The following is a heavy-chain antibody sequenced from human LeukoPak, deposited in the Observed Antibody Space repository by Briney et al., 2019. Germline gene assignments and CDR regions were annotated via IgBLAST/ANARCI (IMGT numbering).Heavy chain of an antibody. V-gene: IGHV3-21*01. CDR1: GFTFSRYS. Sequence: PGGFLRLSCAASGFTFSRYSMNWVRQAPGKGLEWVSSISASSNYIYYADSVKGRFTISRDNARSSVYLQLSSLRAEDTAVYFCARDPLVTSGNCDYWGQGNLVTVSS. CDR3: ARDPLVTSGNCDY. D-gene: IGHD3-10*01. J-gene: IGHJ4*02. CDR2: ISASSNYI.